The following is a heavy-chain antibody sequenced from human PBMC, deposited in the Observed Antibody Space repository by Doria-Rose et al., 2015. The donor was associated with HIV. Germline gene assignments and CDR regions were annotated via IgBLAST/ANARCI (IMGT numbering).Heavy chain of an antibody. CDR1: GGSFSGYS. Sequence: VQLQQWGAGLLKPSETLSLTCAVYGGSFSGYSWTWIRQPPGKGLEWIGEIKHSGSPNYTPSLKSRVPISVDTPKNQFSLKLRSVTAADTAVYYCAREAPPDYWGQGTLVTVSS. V-gene: IGHV4-34*01. CDR2: IKHSGSP. J-gene: IGHJ4*02. CDR3: AREAPPDY.